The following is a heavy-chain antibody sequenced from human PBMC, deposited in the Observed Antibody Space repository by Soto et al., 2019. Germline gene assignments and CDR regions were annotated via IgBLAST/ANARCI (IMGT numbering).Heavy chain of an antibody. CDR2: ISACGGST. J-gene: IGHJ4*02. Sequence: EVQLLESGGGLVQPGGSLRLSCVVSGFTFNNYAMNWVRQAPGKGLEWVSGISACGGSTYYADSVKGRFTISRDSSKHTLYLQMNSLISDDTAIYYCAIHFYYGSGSYYAVDYWGQGTLVTVSS. CDR3: AIHFYYGSGSYYAVDY. D-gene: IGHD3-10*01. CDR1: GFTFNNYA. V-gene: IGHV3-23*01.